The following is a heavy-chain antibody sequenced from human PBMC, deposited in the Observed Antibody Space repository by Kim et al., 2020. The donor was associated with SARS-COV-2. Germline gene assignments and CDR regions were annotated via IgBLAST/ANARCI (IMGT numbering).Heavy chain of an antibody. CDR2: IYYSGST. CDR1: GGSVSSGSYY. Sequence: SETLSLTCTVSGGSVSSGSYYWSWIRQPPGKGLEWIGYIYYSGSTNYNPSLKRRVTIAVDTYKNQFSLKLSSVTAADTAVYYCASEVGGRWLQYFYWGQ. J-gene: IGHJ4*02. D-gene: IGHD3-9*01. V-gene: IGHV4-61*01. CDR3: ASEVGGRWLQYFY.